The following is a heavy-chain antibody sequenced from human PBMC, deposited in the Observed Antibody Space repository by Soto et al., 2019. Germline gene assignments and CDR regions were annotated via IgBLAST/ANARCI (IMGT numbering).Heavy chain of an antibody. D-gene: IGHD3-22*01. CDR2: IYSGGST. CDR1: GFTVSSNY. Sequence: EVQLVESGGGLIQPGGSLRLSCAASGFTVSSNYMSWVRQAPEKGLEWVSVIYSGGSTYYADSVKGRFTISRDNSKNTLYLQMHSLRAEDTAVYYCARDRVESGYPEYFQHWSQGTLVTVSS. V-gene: IGHV3-53*01. J-gene: IGHJ1*01. CDR3: ARDRVESGYPEYFQH.